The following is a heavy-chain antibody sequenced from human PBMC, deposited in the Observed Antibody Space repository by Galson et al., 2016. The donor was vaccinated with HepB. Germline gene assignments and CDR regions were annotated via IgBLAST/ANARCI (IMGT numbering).Heavy chain of an antibody. D-gene: IGHD3-9*01. CDR2: ILYDGSNK. V-gene: IGHV3-30*18. CDR3: AKPETRPYDILTGYSHFDY. Sequence: LRLSCAASGFTFSSYGMHWVRQAPGKGLEWVAVILYDGSNKYYADSVKGRFTISRDNSKNTLYLQMNSLRAEDTAVYYCAKPETRPYDILTGYSHFDYWGQGTLVTVSS. CDR1: GFTFSSYG. J-gene: IGHJ4*02.